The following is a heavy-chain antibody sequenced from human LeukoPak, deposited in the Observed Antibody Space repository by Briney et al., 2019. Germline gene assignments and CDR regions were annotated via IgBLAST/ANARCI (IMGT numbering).Heavy chain of an antibody. CDR3: AGGDYFDH. CDR2: INRSRST. CDR1: GGSFSGHY. Sequence: SETLSLTCAVYGGSFSGHYWSWIRQSPGKGLEWIGEINRSRSTNYNPSLKSRVTISVDTSKNQFSLKLSSVTAADTAVYYCAGGDYFDHWGQGTLVTVSS. V-gene: IGHV4-34*01. J-gene: IGHJ4*02.